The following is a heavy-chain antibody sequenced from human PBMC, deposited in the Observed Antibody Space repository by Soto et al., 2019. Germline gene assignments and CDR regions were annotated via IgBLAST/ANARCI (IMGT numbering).Heavy chain of an antibody. CDR3: ARVLRGRGSSTFDY. D-gene: IGHD1-26*01. V-gene: IGHV3-74*01. CDR1: GFIFSGHW. J-gene: IGHJ4*02. Sequence: EVQLVESGGGLVHPGGSLRLSCAASGFIFSGHWMHWVRQPPGKGLVWVSRINGDGSSTSYADSVGGRFTISRDDGKNTLDLQMNDLRPEDTALYYCARVLRGRGSSTFDYWGQGTLVTVSS. CDR2: INGDGSST.